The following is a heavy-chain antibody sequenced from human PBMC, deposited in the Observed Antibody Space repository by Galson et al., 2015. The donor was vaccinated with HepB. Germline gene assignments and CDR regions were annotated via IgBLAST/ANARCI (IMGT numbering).Heavy chain of an antibody. CDR1: GGSISSSSYY. D-gene: IGHD5-12*01. V-gene: IGHV4-39*01. CDR2: IYYSGST. J-gene: IGHJ6*02. Sequence: SETLSLTCTVSGGSISSSSYYWGWIRQPPGKGLEWIGSIYYSGSTYYNPSLKSRVTISVDTSKNQFSLKLSSVTAADTAVYYCARRVKGTNSGPRGGMDVWGQGTTVTVSS. CDR3: ARRVKGTNSGPRGGMDV.